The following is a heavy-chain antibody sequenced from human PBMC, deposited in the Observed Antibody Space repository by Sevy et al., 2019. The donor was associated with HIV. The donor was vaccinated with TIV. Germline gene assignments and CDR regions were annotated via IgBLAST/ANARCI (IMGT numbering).Heavy chain of an antibody. CDR3: ARVSRYSHGYHYFAY. J-gene: IGHJ4*02. CDR2: ISYDGSNK. CDR1: GFTFSSYA. Sequence: GGSLRLSCAASGFTFSSYAMHWVRQAPGKGLEWVAVISYDGSNKYYADSVKGRFNISRDNSKNRLYLKMNSLRAEDTAVYYCARVSRYSHGYHYFAYWGQGTLVTVSS. V-gene: IGHV3-30*04. D-gene: IGHD5-18*01.